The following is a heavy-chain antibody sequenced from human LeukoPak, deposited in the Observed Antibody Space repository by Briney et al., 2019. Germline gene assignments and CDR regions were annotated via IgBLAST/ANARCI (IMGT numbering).Heavy chain of an antibody. CDR2: INHSGST. CDR3: ASTGIAVAGEHFDY. CDR1: GGSFSGYY. D-gene: IGHD6-19*01. V-gene: IGHV4-34*01. J-gene: IGHJ4*02. Sequence: SETLSLTCAVYGGSFSGYYWSWIRQPPGKGLEWIGEINHSGSTNYNPSLKSRVTISVDKSKNQFSLKLSSVTAADTAVYYCASTGIAVAGEHFDYWGQGTLVTVSS.